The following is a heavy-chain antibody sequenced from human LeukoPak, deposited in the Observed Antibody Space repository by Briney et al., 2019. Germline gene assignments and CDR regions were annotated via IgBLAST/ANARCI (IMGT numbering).Heavy chain of an antibody. J-gene: IGHJ4*02. CDR1: GFTFSSHA. V-gene: IGHV3-23*01. CDR3: AKTISSGWYYFDY. CDR2: NSGSGGST. D-gene: IGHD6-19*01. Sequence: GGPLRLSCAASGFTFSSHAMSWVRQAPGKGLEWVSANSGSGGSTYYADSVKGRFTISRDNSKNTLYLQMNSLRAEDTAVYYCAKTISSGWYYFDYWGQGTLVTVSS.